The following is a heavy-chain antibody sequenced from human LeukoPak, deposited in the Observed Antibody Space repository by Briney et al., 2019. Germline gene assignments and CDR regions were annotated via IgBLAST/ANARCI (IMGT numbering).Heavy chain of an antibody. CDR1: GFTFSSCE. CDR2: IDSSGTTI. V-gene: IGHV3-48*03. J-gene: IGHJ4*02. CDR3: ARRLSDLPFDY. D-gene: IGHD2-2*01. Sequence: GGSLRLSCAASGFTFSSCEMNWVRQTPGKGLEWVSYIDSSGTTIYYADSVKGRFTSSRDNAKNSLYLQMNSLRAEDTAVYYCARRLSDLPFDYWGQGTLVTVSS.